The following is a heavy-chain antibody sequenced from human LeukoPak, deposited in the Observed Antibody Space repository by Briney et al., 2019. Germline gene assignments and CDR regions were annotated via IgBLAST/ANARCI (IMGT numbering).Heavy chain of an antibody. CDR1: GYTFTSYG. CDR3: ARVVAVAGTFAGWFDP. V-gene: IGHV1-18*01. CDR2: ISAYNGNT. D-gene: IGHD6-19*01. J-gene: IGHJ5*02. Sequence: ASVKVSCKASGYTFTSYGISWVRQAPGQGLEWMGWISAYNGNTNYAQKLQGRVTMTTDTSTSTAYMELRSLRSDDTAVYYCARVVAVAGTFAGWFDPWGQGTLVTVSS.